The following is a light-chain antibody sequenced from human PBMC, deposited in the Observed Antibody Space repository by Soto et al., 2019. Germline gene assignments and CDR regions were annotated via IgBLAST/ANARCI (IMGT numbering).Light chain of an antibody. J-gene: IGKJ1*01. CDR1: QKSSPW. Sequence: DIKMVQSPSALSASVGDTVTITCRASQKSSPWLAWYQQKPGQAPKLLMYDVSSLKRGVPSRFSGSGSGTEFTLTISSLQPDDFATYYFQQYNDYSATFGQGTKVDIK. CDR3: QQYNDYSAT. V-gene: IGKV1-5*01. CDR2: DVS.